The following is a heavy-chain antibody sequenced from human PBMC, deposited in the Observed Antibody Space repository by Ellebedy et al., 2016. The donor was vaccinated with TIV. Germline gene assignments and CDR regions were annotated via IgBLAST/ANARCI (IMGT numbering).Heavy chain of an antibody. CDR3: AKGRGGGSDSSAPRYYFDS. Sequence: PGGSLRLSCAASGFTFSSFAMGWVRQTPGKGLEGVSTISHTGSRTYYANSVEGRFIISRDNSKRTLYLQMNSLRAEDTAVYYCAKGRGGGSDSSAPRYYFDSWGLGTLVTVSS. CDR1: GFTFSSFA. J-gene: IGHJ4*02. CDR2: ISHTGSRT. D-gene: IGHD6-19*01. V-gene: IGHV3-23*01.